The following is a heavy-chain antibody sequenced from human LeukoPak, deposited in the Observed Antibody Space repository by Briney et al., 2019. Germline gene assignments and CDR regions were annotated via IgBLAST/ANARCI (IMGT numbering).Heavy chain of an antibody. Sequence: SETLSLTCAVSGGSFSGYYWCWIRQPPGKGLEWIGEINHSGSTNYYPALMSGVTIFVGTYTKQFSLKLSTVTAPDTAVYYGAREWVGELSVFDSWGLGTLVTVSS. CDR1: GGSFSGYY. J-gene: IGHJ4*02. CDR3: AREWVGELSVFDS. V-gene: IGHV4-34*01. CDR2: INHSGST. D-gene: IGHD3-10*01.